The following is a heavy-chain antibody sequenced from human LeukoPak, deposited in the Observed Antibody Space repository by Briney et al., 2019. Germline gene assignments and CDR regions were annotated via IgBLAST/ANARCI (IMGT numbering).Heavy chain of an antibody. CDR3: ARRGTISAFDAYV. D-gene: IGHD2-2*01. J-gene: IGHJ3*01. V-gene: IGHV5-51*01. Sequence: GESLNISCEGSGYSFNNYWIAWVRQMPGKGLEWMGIIYPSDSDTRYRPSFQGQVTMSADKSSNIVYLQWSSLEASDTAKYFCARRGTISAFDAYVWGQGTMVIVSS. CDR1: GYSFNNYW. CDR2: IYPSDSDT.